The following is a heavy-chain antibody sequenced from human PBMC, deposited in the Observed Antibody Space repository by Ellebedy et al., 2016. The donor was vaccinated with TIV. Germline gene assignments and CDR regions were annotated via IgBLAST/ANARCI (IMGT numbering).Heavy chain of an antibody. V-gene: IGHV3-30*01. J-gene: IGHJ4*02. CDR2: ISYDGSNK. CDR1: GFTFSSYA. D-gene: IGHD3-22*01. CDR3: ARDFPAGRRDYDSSGPGY. Sequence: GESLKISCAASGFTFSSYAMHWVRQAPGKGLEWVAVISYDGSNKYYADSVKGRFTISRDNSKNTMYLQMNSLRAEDTAVYYCARDFPAGRRDYDSSGPGYWGQGTLVTVSS.